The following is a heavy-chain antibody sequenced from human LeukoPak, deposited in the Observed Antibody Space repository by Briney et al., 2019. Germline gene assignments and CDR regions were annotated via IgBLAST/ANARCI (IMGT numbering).Heavy chain of an antibody. CDR1: GFTFSSYG. Sequence: QTGGSLRLSCAASGFTFSSYGMHWVRQAPGKGLEWVAVIWYDGSNKYYADSVKGRFTISRDNSKNTLYLQMNSLRAEDTAVYYCARGGYSYGYSPTYYFDYWGQGTLVTVSS. V-gene: IGHV3-33*01. CDR2: IWYDGSNK. CDR3: ARGGYSYGYSPTYYFDY. D-gene: IGHD5-18*01. J-gene: IGHJ4*02.